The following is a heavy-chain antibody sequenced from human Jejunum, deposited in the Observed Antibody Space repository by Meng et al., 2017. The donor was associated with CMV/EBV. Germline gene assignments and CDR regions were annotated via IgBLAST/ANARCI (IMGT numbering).Heavy chain of an antibody. J-gene: IGHJ4*02. CDR1: GFTFNGYS. D-gene: IGHD1-26*01. Sequence: SGFTFNGYSMNWVRQAPGRGLEWVSSINGGGGYIFYADSVKGRFTISRDNAKNSLFLQMNSLRVEDTAVYYCARVVKGGNYFDQWGQGTQVTVSS. V-gene: IGHV3-21*01. CDR3: ARVVKGGNYFDQ. CDR2: INGGGGYI.